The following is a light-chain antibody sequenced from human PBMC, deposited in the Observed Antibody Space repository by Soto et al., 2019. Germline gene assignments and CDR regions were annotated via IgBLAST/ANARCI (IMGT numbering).Light chain of an antibody. Sequence: EIVMTQSPATLSVSPGERATLSCRASQSVNSNLAWYQQKPGQAPRLLIYGATTRATGIPARFSGSGSGTEFTLTISSLQSEDFAVYYCQQYNNRWTFGQGTKVDI. CDR3: QQYNNRWT. CDR1: QSVNSN. CDR2: GAT. J-gene: IGKJ1*01. V-gene: IGKV3-15*01.